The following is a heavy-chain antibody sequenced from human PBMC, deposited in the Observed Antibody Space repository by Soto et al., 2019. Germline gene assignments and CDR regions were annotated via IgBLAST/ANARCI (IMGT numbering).Heavy chain of an antibody. D-gene: IGHD2-8*02. CDR3: AKELHSCPGGD. J-gene: IGHJ4*02. V-gene: IGHV3-23*01. Sequence: EVQLLESGGGLVQPGGSLRLSCAASGFTFSSYAMSWVRQAPGKGLDWVSGIGASGGSTYYADSVEGRFTISRDNSKNTLYVQMNSLRGEDTAICDWAKELHSCPGGDWGQGTLVTVSS. CDR2: IGASGGST. CDR1: GFTFSSYA.